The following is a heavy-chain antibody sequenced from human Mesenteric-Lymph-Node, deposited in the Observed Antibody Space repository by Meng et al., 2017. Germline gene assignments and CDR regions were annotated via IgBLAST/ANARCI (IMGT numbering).Heavy chain of an antibody. Sequence: GESLKISCAASGFTFSSYWMHWVRQAPGKGLEWVGRIKAKLDGGTIDYAAPVKGRFTISRDDSNDMVYLQMNSLTAEDTAVYYCIAKSSYYASGIYYVYLAFWGQGTLVTVSS. V-gene: IGHV3-15*01. CDR3: IAKSSYYASGIYYVYLAF. D-gene: IGHD3-10*01. CDR1: GFTFSSYW. J-gene: IGHJ4*02. CDR2: IKAKLDGGTI.